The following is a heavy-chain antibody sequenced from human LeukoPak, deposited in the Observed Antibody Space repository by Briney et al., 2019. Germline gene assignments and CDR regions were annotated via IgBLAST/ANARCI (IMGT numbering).Heavy chain of an antibody. D-gene: IGHD6-6*01. CDR3: ARAGMSIAARPAKYLAY. Sequence: ASVTVSCTASGYTFTSYGISWVRQAPGEGLEWLGWISAYNGNTYYAQKLQGRVTMTTDTSTSTAYMELRSLRSDDTAVYYCARAGMSIAARPAKYLAYWGQGTLVTVSS. V-gene: IGHV1-18*01. J-gene: IGHJ4*02. CDR1: GYTFTSYG. CDR2: ISAYNGNT.